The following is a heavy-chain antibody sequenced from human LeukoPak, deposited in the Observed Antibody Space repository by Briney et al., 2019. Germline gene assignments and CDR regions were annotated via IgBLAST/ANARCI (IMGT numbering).Heavy chain of an antibody. CDR3: ARGPATSYYYIDV. J-gene: IGHJ6*03. CDR1: GYTFTNYD. V-gene: IGHV1-8*03. Sequence: ASVKVSCEASGYTFTNYDINWVRQATGQGLEWMGWMNPNSDNTGYAQKFQGRVTITRNTSISTAYMELSSLRSEDTAVYYCARGPATSYYYIDVWGKGTTVTVSS. CDR2: MNPNSDNT.